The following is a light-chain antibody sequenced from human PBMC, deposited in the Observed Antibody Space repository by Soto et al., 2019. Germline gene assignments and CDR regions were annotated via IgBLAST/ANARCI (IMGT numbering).Light chain of an antibody. V-gene: IGLV4-60*03. J-gene: IGLJ1*01. CDR2: LEVSGTY. CDR1: SGHSGYI. Sequence: QTVVTQSSSASASLGSSVRLTCTLSSGHSGYIIAWHQQQPGRAPRYLMKLEVSGTYNKGSGVPDRFSGSSSGADRYLTISNLQSEDEADYYCETWDSYSHVFGSGTKLTVL. CDR3: ETWDSYSHV.